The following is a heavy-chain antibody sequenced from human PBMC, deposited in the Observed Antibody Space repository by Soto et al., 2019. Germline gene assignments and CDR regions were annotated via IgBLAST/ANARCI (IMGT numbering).Heavy chain of an antibody. CDR1: GFTFNIYS. CDR3: VRIDSGWYKDYFDY. J-gene: IGHJ4*02. CDR2: LSYDGSHK. V-gene: IGHV3-30-3*01. Sequence: QVQLVESGGGVVQPGRSLRLSCTASGFTFNIYSMNWVRQAPGRGLEWVAVLSYDGSHKYYAASVKGRFTISRDDSKNALYLQMNSLRAEDTAVYFCVRIDSGWYKDYFDYWGQGTLVTVSS. D-gene: IGHD6-19*01.